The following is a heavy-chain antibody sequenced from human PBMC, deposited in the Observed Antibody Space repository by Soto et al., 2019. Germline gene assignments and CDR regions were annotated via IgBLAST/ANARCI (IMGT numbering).Heavy chain of an antibody. CDR2: MNPNSGNT. J-gene: IGHJ4*02. D-gene: IGHD3-16*02. CDR1: GYTFTSYD. Sequence: QVQLVQSGAEVKKPGASVKVSCKASGYTFTSYDINWVRQATGQGLEWMGWMNPNSGNTGYAQKFQVTVTMTRNTSKSTAYMELSILRSEDTAVYYCARGGYYDYIWGSYRYPPLDYWGQGTLVTVSS. CDR3: ARGGYYDYIWGSYRYPPLDY. V-gene: IGHV1-8*01.